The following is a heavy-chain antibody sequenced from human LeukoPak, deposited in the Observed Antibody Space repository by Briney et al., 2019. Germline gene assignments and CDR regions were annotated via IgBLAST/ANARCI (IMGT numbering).Heavy chain of an antibody. V-gene: IGHV3-21*01. CDR1: GFTFSTYG. D-gene: IGHD3-9*01. CDR3: ARDVRLLTGYYKEGGDYFDY. CDR2: ISSSSSYI. Sequence: GGSLRLSCAASGFTFSTYGMTWVRQAPGKGLEWVSSISSSSSYIYYADSVKGRFTISRDNAKNSLYLQMNSLRAEDTAVYYCARDVRLLTGYYKEGGDYFDYWGQGTLVTVSS. J-gene: IGHJ4*02.